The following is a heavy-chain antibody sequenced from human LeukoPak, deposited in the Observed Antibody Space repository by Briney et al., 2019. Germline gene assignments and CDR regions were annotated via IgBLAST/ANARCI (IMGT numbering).Heavy chain of an antibody. CDR2: IYPGDSDT. V-gene: IGHV5-51*01. CDR1: GYRFTTYW. D-gene: IGHD3-10*01. Sequence: GESLKISCQGSGYRFTTYWIGWVRQMPGKGLEWMGIIYPGDSDTRYSPSFQGQVTISADKSISTAYLQWSSLKASDTAMYYCARTTMVRGSPHMDVWGKGTTVTVSS. CDR3: ARTTMVRGSPHMDV. J-gene: IGHJ6*03.